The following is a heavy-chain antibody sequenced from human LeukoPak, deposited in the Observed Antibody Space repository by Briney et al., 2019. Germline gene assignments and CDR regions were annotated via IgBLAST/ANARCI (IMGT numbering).Heavy chain of an antibody. J-gene: IGHJ4*02. CDR2: ISGSGGST. D-gene: IGHD3-22*01. CDR3: AKVPNYDSSGYYFVYFDY. CDR1: GFTFSSYA. Sequence: GGSLRLSCAASGFTFSSYAMSWVRQAPGKGLEWVSAISGSGGSTYYADSVKGRFTISRDNSKNTLYLQMNSLRAEDTAVYYCAKVPNYDSSGYYFVYFDYWGQGTLVTVSS. V-gene: IGHV3-23*01.